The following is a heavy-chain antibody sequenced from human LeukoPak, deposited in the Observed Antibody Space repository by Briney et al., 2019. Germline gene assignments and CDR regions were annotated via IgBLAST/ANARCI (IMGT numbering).Heavy chain of an antibody. J-gene: IGHJ4*02. V-gene: IGHV3-7*01. CDR2: IKQAEREK. Sequence: GGSLRLSYAASGFTFSGNWMSWVRQAPGKGPEWVANIKQAEREKYYVDSVKGRFTITRDNAKSSLYLQMNSLRAEDTAVYYCARDKAVGPTLLDYWGQGTLVTVSS. CDR1: GFTFSGNW. CDR3: ARDKAVGPTLLDY. D-gene: IGHD1-26*01.